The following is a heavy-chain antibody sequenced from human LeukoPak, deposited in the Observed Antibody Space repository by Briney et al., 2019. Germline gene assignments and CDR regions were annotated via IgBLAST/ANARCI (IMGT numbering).Heavy chain of an antibody. V-gene: IGHV4-59*01. CDR3: ARGVQYYYGSGRPPPFDY. J-gene: IGHJ4*02. CDR1: GGSISSYY. CDR2: IYYSGST. D-gene: IGHD3-10*01. Sequence: SETLSLTCTVSGGSISSYYWSWIRQRPGKGLEWIGYIYYSGSTNYNPSLKSRVTISVDTSKNQFSLKLSSVTAADTAVYYCARGVQYYYGSGRPPPFDYWGQGTLVTVSS.